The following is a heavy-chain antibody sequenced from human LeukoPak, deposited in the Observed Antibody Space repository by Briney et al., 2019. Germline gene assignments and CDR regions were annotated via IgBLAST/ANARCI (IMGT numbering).Heavy chain of an antibody. CDR1: GYTFTSYD. V-gene: IGHV1-8*01. Sequence: ASVKVSCKASGYTFTSYDINWVRQATGQGLEWMGWMNPNSGNTGYAQKFQGRVTMTRNTSISTAYMELSSLRSEDTAVYYCARGSGSYYNNLINYYYYGMDVWGQGTTVTVSS. D-gene: IGHD3-10*01. CDR2: MNPNSGNT. J-gene: IGHJ6*02. CDR3: ARGSGSYYNNLINYYYYGMDV.